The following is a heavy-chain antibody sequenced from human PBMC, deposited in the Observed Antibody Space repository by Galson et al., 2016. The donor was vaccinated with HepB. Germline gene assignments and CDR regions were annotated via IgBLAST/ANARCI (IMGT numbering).Heavy chain of an antibody. Sequence: SLRLSCAASGFTFSSHSINWVRQAPGKGLEWVSSISSTSTTIYYADSVKGRFTISRDNAKDSLYLQMNSLRAEDTAVYYCAREWDSSGYYYGYYYYYGMDVWGQGPTVTVSS. J-gene: IGHJ6*02. D-gene: IGHD3-22*01. CDR2: ISSTSTTI. CDR3: AREWDSSGYYYGYYYYYGMDV. V-gene: IGHV3-48*01. CDR1: GFTFSSHS.